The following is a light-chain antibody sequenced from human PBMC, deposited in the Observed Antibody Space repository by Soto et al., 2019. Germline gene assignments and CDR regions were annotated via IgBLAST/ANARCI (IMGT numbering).Light chain of an antibody. CDR3: QHYNNWPLT. J-gene: IGKJ4*01. CDR1: QSVDSTY. CDR2: ATS. Sequence: EIVLTQSPGTLSLSPGERATLSCRASQSVDSTYLAWYQQKPDQSPRLLIYATSTRATGIPARFSGSGSGTEFTLTISSLQSEDFALYYCQHYNNWPLTFGGGTKV. V-gene: IGKV3-15*01.